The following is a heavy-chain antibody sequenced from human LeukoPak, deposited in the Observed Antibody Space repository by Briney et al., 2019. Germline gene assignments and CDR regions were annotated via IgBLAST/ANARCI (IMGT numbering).Heavy chain of an antibody. V-gene: IGHV3-43*02. CDR2: ISGDGGST. CDR3: AKDGRYFDWLSPPT. D-gene: IGHD3-9*01. J-gene: IGHJ5*02. CDR1: GFSFDDYA. Sequence: PGGSLRLSCAASGFSFDDYAMHWVRQAPGKGLEWVSLISGDGGSTYHADSVKGRSTISRDNSKNSLYLQMNSVRTEDTAFYYCAKDGRYFDWLSPPTWGQGTLVTVSS.